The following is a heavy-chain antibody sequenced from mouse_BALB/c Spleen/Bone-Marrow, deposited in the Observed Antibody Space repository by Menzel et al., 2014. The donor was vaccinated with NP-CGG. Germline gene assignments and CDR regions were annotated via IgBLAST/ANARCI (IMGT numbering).Heavy chain of an antibody. CDR1: GYTFTRYT. CDR2: INPSSAYT. CDR3: TIRYYAMDY. D-gene: IGHD1-1*01. Sequence: VQLQQSGAELARPGASVKMSCRASGYTFTRYTMHWEKQRPGQGLEWIGYINPSSAYTNYNQKFKDKATLTADKSSSTAYMQLSSLTSEDSAVYYCTIRYYAMDYWGQGTSVTASS. V-gene: IGHV1-4*01. J-gene: IGHJ4*01.